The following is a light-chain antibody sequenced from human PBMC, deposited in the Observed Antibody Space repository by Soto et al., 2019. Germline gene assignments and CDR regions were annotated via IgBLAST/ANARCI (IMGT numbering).Light chain of an antibody. CDR2: DAT. V-gene: IGKV1-5*01. CDR3: QQSFTTWT. CDR1: QSINRW. Sequence: IHMTQSPSTLSASVGDRVTITCRASQSINRWLAWYQQKPGKAPKVLIWDATTLHRGVSSRFSGSGFGTEFTLTISNLQPEDFATYYCQQSFTTWTFGQGTKVDIK. J-gene: IGKJ1*01.